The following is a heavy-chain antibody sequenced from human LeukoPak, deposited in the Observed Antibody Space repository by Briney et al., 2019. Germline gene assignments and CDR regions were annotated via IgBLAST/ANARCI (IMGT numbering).Heavy chain of an antibody. CDR1: GFIFGGYT. CDR2: ISDDGRHN. V-gene: IGHV3-30*04. D-gene: IGHD2-8*01. CDR3: ARVYLERLTAGYFDH. J-gene: IGHJ4*02. Sequence: TGGSLRLSCAGSGFIFGGYTMNWVRQAPGKGLEWVAVISDDGRHNYYADSVKGRFTISRDNSKSTLYLQMNSLRDDDSAAYFCARVYLERLTAGYFDHWGQGTQVTVSP.